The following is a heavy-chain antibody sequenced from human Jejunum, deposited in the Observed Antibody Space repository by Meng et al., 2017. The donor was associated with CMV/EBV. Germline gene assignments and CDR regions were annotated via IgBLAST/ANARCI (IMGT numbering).Heavy chain of an antibody. D-gene: IGHD2-8*02. V-gene: IGHV4-59*01. CDR3: ARGNRATGGNLDY. Sequence: VSGASIKSYYWGWIRQPRGKGLGWFGNIYYNGATNYDPSLKSRVIILIDTSKNQFSLKVSSVTAADTAVYYCARGNRATGGNLDYWGQGALVTVSS. J-gene: IGHJ4*02. CDR1: GASIKSYY. CDR2: IYYNGAT.